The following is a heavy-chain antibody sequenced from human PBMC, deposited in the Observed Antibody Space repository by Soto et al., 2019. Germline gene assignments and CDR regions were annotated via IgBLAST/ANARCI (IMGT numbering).Heavy chain of an antibody. J-gene: IGHJ6*02. CDR1: GGTFSSYA. Sequence: GASVKVSCKASGGTFSSYAISWVRQAPGQGLEWMGGIIPIFGTANYAQKFQGRVTITADESTSTAYMELSSLRSEDTAVYYCARDRLERRPDLDYYYYGMDVWGQGTTVTVSS. CDR2: IIPIFGTA. V-gene: IGHV1-69*13. D-gene: IGHD1-1*01. CDR3: ARDRLERRPDLDYYYYGMDV.